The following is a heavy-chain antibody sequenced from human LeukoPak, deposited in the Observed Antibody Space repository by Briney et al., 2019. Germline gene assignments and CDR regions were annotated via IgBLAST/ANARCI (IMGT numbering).Heavy chain of an antibody. V-gene: IGHV4-31*03. CDR1: GGSISSGGYY. D-gene: IGHD4-17*01. J-gene: IGHJ4*02. Sequence: SQTLSPTCTVSGGSISSGGYYWSWIRQHPGKGLEWIGYIYYSGSTYYNPSLKSRVTISVDTSKNQFSLKLSSVTAADTAVYYCARLGLLTTYYFDYWGQGTLVTVSS. CDR3: ARLGLLTTYYFDY. CDR2: IYYSGST.